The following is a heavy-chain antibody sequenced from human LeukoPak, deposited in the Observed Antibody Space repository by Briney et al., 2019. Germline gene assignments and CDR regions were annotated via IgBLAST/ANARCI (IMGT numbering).Heavy chain of an antibody. CDR3: AKCAESYGNDAFDL. CDR1: EFTFISFA. J-gene: IGHJ3*01. Sequence: PGGSLRLSCAASEFTFISFAMSWVRQAPGKGLELFSYFRGGGAGTRYADSVKGRFTVSRDNSKSALYLQMNSLRVEDTAVYYCAKCAESYGNDAFDLWGPGTTVTVSS. V-gene: IGHV3-23*01. D-gene: IGHD3-16*01. CDR2: FRGGGAGT.